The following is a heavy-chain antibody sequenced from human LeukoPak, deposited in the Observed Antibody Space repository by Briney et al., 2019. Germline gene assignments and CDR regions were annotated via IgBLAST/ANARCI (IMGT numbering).Heavy chain of an antibody. V-gene: IGHV3-30-3*01. D-gene: IGHD3-22*01. CDR3: ARGAQVDYDSSGYHHYYYYGMDV. Sequence: GGSLRLSCAASGFTFRNYWMTWVRQAPGKGLEWVAVISYDGSNKYYADSVKGRFTISRDNSKNTLYLQMNSLRAEDTAVYYCARGAQVDYDSSGYHHYYYYGMDVWGQGTTVTVSS. CDR1: GFTFRNYW. J-gene: IGHJ6*02. CDR2: ISYDGSNK.